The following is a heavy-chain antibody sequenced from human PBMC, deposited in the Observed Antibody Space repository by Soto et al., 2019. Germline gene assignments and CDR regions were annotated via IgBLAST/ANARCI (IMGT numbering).Heavy chain of an antibody. D-gene: IGHD3-10*01. J-gene: IGHJ6*02. Sequence: QVQLQESGPGLVKPSETLSLTCTVSGDSLTNYYCSWFRQPPGKGLEWTGYIMYSGYSAYNLSLKRRVTISMDTSKSQFSLMLESVTATDTAVYYCARHGFGPLHGLVDVWGQGTTVIVSS. CDR3: ARHGFGPLHGLVDV. V-gene: IGHV4-59*08. CDR1: GDSLTNYY. CDR2: IMYSGYS.